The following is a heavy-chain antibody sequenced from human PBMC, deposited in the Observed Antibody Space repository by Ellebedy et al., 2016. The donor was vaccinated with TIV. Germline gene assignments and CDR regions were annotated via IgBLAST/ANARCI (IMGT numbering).Heavy chain of an antibody. Sequence: GESLKISCAASGFTFSDYYMSWIRQAPGKGLEWVSYISSSSSYTNHADSVKGRFTISRDNAKNSLYLQMNSLRAEDTAVYYCARATAGFDYWGQGTLVTVSS. V-gene: IGHV3-11*05. D-gene: IGHD1-1*01. CDR3: ARATAGFDY. CDR1: GFTFSDYY. CDR2: ISSSSSYT. J-gene: IGHJ4*02.